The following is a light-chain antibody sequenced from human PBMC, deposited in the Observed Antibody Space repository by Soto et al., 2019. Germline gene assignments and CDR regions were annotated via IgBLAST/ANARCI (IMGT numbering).Light chain of an antibody. CDR1: SSDVGSYNF. V-gene: IGLV2-23*01. Sequence: QSALTQPASVSGSPGQSITISCTGTSSDVGSYNFVSGYQQHPGKAPKLMIYEGSKRPSGVSNRFSGSKSGNTASLTFSGLQAEDEADYYCCSYADSSTYVVFGGGTKVTVL. CDR3: CSYADSSTYVV. CDR2: EGS. J-gene: IGLJ2*01.